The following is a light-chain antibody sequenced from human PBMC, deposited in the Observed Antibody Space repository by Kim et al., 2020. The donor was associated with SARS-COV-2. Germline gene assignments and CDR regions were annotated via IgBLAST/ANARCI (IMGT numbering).Light chain of an antibody. CDR2: GKN. CDR1: SLRSYY. J-gene: IGLJ2*01. V-gene: IGLV3-19*01. CDR3: NSRDSNDNVV. Sequence: VALGPTVRITCQGDSLRSYYATWYQQKPGQAPILVFYGKNTRPAGIPDRFSGSSSGNTASLTITVTQASDEDGYYCNSRDSNDNVVFGGGTQLTVL.